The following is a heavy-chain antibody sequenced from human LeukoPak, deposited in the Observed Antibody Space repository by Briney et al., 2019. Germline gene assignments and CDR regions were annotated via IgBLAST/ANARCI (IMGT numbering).Heavy chain of an antibody. J-gene: IGHJ4*02. CDR1: GYTFTSYD. Sequence: ASVKVSCKASGYTFTSYDFNWLRQATGQGPEWMGWMNPNSGATGYAQKFQGRVTMTRSASINIAYMELSNLRSEDTAVYYCATGGEDYYDSSGPFDYWGQGTLVTVSS. CDR3: ATGGEDYYDSSGPFDY. D-gene: IGHD3-22*01. V-gene: IGHV1-8*01. CDR2: MNPNSGAT.